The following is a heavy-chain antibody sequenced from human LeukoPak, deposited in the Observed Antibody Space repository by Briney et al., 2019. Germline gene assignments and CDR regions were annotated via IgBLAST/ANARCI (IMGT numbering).Heavy chain of an antibody. CDR1: GYTFTSYY. CDR3: ARGTNYYDSSGNPYMDV. J-gene: IGHJ6*03. V-gene: IGHV1-46*01. Sequence: ASVKVSCKAPGYTFTSYYMHWVRQAPGLGLEWMGMINPSGGSTRYAQKFQGRVTMTRDTSTSTVYMELSSLRSEDTAVYYCARGTNYYDSSGNPYMDVWGKGTTVTISS. D-gene: IGHD3-22*01. CDR2: INPSGGST.